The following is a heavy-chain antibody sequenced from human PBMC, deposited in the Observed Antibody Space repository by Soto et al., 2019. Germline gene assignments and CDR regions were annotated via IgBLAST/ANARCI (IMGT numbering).Heavy chain of an antibody. CDR3: AREMGYCSSTSCYFSWFDP. J-gene: IGHJ5*02. CDR2: ISAYNGNT. Sequence: GASVKVACKASGYTFTSYGISWVRQAPGQGLEWMGWISAYNGNTNYAQKLQGRVTMTTDTSTSTAYMELSSLRSEDTAVYYCAREMGYCSSTSCYFSWFDPWGQGTLVTVST. CDR1: GYTFTSYG. D-gene: IGHD2-2*01. V-gene: IGHV1-18*01.